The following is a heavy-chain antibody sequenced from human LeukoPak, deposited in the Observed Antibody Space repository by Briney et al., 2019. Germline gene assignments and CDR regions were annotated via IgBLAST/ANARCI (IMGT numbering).Heavy chain of an antibody. CDR1: GFTFSSYG. Sequence: GGSLRLSCATSGFTFSSYGMHWVRQAPGKGLEWVAVIWHDGTEKYYADSVKGRFAISRDSSKATLYLQMSSLRAEDTAIYYCAKGLGVGYCSGGSCYNNWLDPWGQGTLVTVSS. CDR3: AKGLGVGYCSGGSCYNNWLDP. D-gene: IGHD2-15*01. J-gene: IGHJ5*02. V-gene: IGHV3-33*03. CDR2: IWHDGTEK.